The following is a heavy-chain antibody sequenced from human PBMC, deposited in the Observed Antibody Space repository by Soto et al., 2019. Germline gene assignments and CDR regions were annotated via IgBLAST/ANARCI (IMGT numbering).Heavy chain of an antibody. V-gene: IGHV4-59*01. J-gene: IGHJ6*03. D-gene: IGHD6-13*01. CDR1: GGSISPYY. Sequence: SETLSLTCTVSGGSISPYYWSWIRQPPGKGLEWIGYVYYSGNTNYNPSLESRVTISVDASRNQFSLNLTSATAADTAVYYCARKGAAASYAHYYMDVWGRGTTVTVSS. CDR2: VYYSGNT. CDR3: ARKGAAASYAHYYMDV.